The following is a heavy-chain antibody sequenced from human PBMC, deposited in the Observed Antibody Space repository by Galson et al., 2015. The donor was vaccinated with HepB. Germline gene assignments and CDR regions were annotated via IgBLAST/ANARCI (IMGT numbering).Heavy chain of an antibody. Sequence: SCKVSGYTLTELSMHWVRQAPGKGLEWMGGFDPEDGETIYAQKFQGRVTMTEDTSTDTAYMELSSLRSEDTAVYYCATYYYDSSGYANAFDIWGQGTMVTVSS. CDR2: FDPEDGET. V-gene: IGHV1-24*01. CDR3: ATYYYDSSGYANAFDI. CDR1: GYTLTELS. J-gene: IGHJ3*02. D-gene: IGHD3-22*01.